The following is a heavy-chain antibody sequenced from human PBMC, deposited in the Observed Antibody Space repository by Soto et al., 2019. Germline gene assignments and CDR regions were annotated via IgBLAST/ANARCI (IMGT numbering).Heavy chain of an antibody. CDR3: ARGAIGSGSYPRGNWFDP. J-gene: IGHJ5*02. D-gene: IGHD3-10*01. V-gene: IGHV4-31*03. CDR2: LYYSGST. Sequence: PSETLSLTCTVSGGSISSGGYYWSWIRPHTGKALEWIGYLYYSGSTYYNPSLKSRVTLSVDTSKNQFSLKLSSVTAADTAVYYCARGAIGSGSYPRGNWFDPWGQGTLVTVSS. CDR1: GGSISSGGYY.